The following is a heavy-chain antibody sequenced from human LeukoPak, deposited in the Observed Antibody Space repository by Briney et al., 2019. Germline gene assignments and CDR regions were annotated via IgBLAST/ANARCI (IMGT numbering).Heavy chain of an antibody. Sequence: SVKVSCKASGGTFSSYAISWVRQAPGQGLEWMGRIIPILGIANYAQKFQGRVTIIADKSTSTAYMELSSLRSEDTAVYYCAMLVATTEYYFDYWGQGTLVTVSS. V-gene: IGHV1-69*04. CDR2: IIPILGIA. CDR1: GGTFSSYA. J-gene: IGHJ4*02. D-gene: IGHD5-12*01. CDR3: AMLVATTEYYFDY.